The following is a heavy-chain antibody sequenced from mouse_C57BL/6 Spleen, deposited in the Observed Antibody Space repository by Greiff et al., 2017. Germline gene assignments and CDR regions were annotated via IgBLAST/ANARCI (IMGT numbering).Heavy chain of an antibody. V-gene: IGHV1-53*01. CDR1: GYTFTSYW. D-gene: IGHD1-1*01. Sequence: VKLQQPGTELVKPGVSVKLSCKASGYTFTSYWMHWVKQRPGQGLEWIGNINPSNGGTNYNEKFKSKATLTVDKSSSTAYMQLSSLTSEDSAVYYCARELGTTSRDYWGQGTTLTVSS. CDR3: ARELGTTSRDY. CDR2: INPSNGGT. J-gene: IGHJ2*01.